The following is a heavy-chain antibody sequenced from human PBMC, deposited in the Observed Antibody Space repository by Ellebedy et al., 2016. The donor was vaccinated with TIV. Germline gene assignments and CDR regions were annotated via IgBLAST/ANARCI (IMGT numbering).Heavy chain of an antibody. V-gene: IGHV3-53*01. CDR3: AGGISVAGTSLGF. D-gene: IGHD6-19*01. CDR2: IYSSGGT. CDR1: EFTVSSNY. Sequence: GESLKISCVVSEFTVSSNYMSWVRQAPGRGLEWVSTIYSSGGTYYAGSVKGRFTISRDNSKNTLYLQMNSLRAEDTAVYYRAGGISVAGTSLGFWGQGTLVTVSS. J-gene: IGHJ4*02.